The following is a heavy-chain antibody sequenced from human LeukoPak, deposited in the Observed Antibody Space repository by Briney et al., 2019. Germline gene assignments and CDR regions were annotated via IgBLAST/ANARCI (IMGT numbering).Heavy chain of an antibody. CDR1: GYTFTSYG. Sequence: ASVKVSCKASGYTFTSYGISWVRQAPGQGLEWMGWISGYNGNINYAQKLQGRVTMTTDTSTSTAYMELRSLRSDDTAVYYCARDGGYCSGGSCYYHFDYWGQGTLVTVSS. CDR2: ISGYNGNI. J-gene: IGHJ4*02. D-gene: IGHD2-15*01. V-gene: IGHV1-18*01. CDR3: ARDGGYCSGGSCYYHFDY.